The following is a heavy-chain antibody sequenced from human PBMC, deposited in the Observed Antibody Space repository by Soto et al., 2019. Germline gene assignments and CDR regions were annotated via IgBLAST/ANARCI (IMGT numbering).Heavy chain of an antibody. CDR2: ISAYNGNT. J-gene: IGHJ3*02. CDR3: ARSWGGIAARKVGDAFYI. V-gene: IGHV1-18*01. CDR1: GYTFTSYG. Sequence: QVQLVQSGAEVKKPGASVKVSCKASGYTFTSYGISWVRQAPGQGLEWMGWISAYNGNTNYAQKLQGRVTMSTDTSTSTAYMELRSLRSDDTAVYYCARSWGGIAARKVGDAFYIWGQGTMVTVSS. D-gene: IGHD6-6*01.